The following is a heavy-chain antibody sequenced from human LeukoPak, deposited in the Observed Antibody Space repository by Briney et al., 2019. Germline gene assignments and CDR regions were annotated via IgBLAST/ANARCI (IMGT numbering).Heavy chain of an antibody. CDR3: ARGIRSGEDFDY. CDR1: GGSISSYC. V-gene: IGHV4-59*12. D-gene: IGHD4-17*01. J-gene: IGHJ4*02. CDR2: IYYSGST. Sequence: SETLSLTCTVSGGSISSYCWSWIRQPPGKGLEWIGYIYYSGSTNYNPSLKSRVTISVDTSKNQFSLKLSSVTAADTAVYYCARGIRSGEDFDYWGQGTLVTVSS.